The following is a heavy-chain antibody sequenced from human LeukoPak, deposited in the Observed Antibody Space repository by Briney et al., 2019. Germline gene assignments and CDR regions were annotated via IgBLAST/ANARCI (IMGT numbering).Heavy chain of an antibody. CDR2: INPNSGGT. Sequence: ASVKVSCKASGYTFTGYYMHWVRQAPGQGLEWMGWINPNSGGTNYAQKLQGRVTMTTDTSTSTAYMELRSLRSDDTAVYYCVRDGSVFRYVAWLLDVHYYMDVWGKGTTVTISS. D-gene: IGHD3-9*01. V-gene: IGHV1-2*02. CDR3: VRDGSVFRYVAWLLDVHYYMDV. J-gene: IGHJ6*03. CDR1: GYTFTGYY.